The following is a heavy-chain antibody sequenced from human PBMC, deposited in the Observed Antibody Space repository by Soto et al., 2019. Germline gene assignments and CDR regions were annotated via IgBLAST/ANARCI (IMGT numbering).Heavy chain of an antibody. J-gene: IGHJ4*02. V-gene: IGHV4-59*01. CDR1: GGSISSYY. CDR2: IYYSGST. CDR3: ARDRGIHHLDY. D-gene: IGHD5-18*01. Sequence: QVQLQESGPGLVKPSETLSLTCPVSGGSISSYYWSWIRQPPGKGLEWIGYIYYSGSTNYNPSLKGRVTISVDTSKNQFALKPSSVTAADTAVYYCARDRGIHHLDYWGQGTLVTVSS.